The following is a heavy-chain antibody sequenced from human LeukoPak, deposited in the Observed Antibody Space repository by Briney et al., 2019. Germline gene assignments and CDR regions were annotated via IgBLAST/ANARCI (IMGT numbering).Heavy chain of an antibody. CDR3: ARIRRYYYDSSGYYSFDP. CDR1: GGSFSGYY. CDR2: INHSGST. J-gene: IGHJ5*02. Sequence: SETLSLTCAVYGGSFSGYYWSRIRQPPGKGLEWIGEINHSGSTNYNPSLKSRVTISVDTSKNQFSLKLSSVTAADTAVYYCARIRRYYYDSSGYYSFDPWGQGTLVTVSS. D-gene: IGHD3-22*01. V-gene: IGHV4-34*01.